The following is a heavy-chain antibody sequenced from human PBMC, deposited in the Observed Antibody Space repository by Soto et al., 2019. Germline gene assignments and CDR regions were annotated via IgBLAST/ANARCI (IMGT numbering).Heavy chain of an antibody. D-gene: IGHD1-1*01. Sequence: SDTLSLTCAVYGGSFSGYYWSWIRQPPGKGLEWIGEINHSGSTNYNPSLKSRVTISVDTSKNQFSLKLSSVTAADTAVYYCARAAYWNHYGMDVWGQGTTVT. CDR3: ARAAYWNHYGMDV. V-gene: IGHV4-34*01. J-gene: IGHJ6*02. CDR2: INHSGST. CDR1: GGSFSGYY.